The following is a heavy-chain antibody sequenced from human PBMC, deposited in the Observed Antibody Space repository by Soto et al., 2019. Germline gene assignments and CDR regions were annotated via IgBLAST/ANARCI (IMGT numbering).Heavy chain of an antibody. Sequence: PGGSLRLSCAAYGFTFDDYAMHWVRQAPGKGLEWVSGISWNSGSIGYADSVKGRFTISRDNAKNSLYLQMNSLRAEDTALYYCANARASSSSYYYMDVWGKGTTVTVSS. V-gene: IGHV3-9*01. J-gene: IGHJ6*03. D-gene: IGHD6-13*01. CDR1: GFTFDDYA. CDR2: ISWNSGSI. CDR3: ANARASSSSYYYMDV.